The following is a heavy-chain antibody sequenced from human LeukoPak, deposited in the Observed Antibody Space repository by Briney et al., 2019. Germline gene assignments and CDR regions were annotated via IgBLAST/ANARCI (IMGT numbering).Heavy chain of an antibody. V-gene: IGHV1-2*02. Sequence: ASVTVSCKASGYTFTGYYMHWVRQAPAQGLEWMGWINPNSGGTNYAQKFQGRVTMTRDTSISTAYMELSRLRSDDTAVYYCARGSYTASHRRVYYFDYWGQGTLVTVSS. D-gene: IGHD5-18*01. J-gene: IGHJ4*02. CDR3: ARGSYTASHRRVYYFDY. CDR1: GYTFTGYY. CDR2: INPNSGGT.